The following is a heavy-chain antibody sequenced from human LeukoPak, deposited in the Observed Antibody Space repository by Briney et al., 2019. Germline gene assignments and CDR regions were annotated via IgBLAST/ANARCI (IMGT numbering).Heavy chain of an antibody. V-gene: IGHV1-18*01. D-gene: IGHD3-10*01. CDR2: ISAYNGNT. Sequence: ASVKVSCKASAYTFSNYGFYWVRQAPGQGLEWMGWISAYNGNTKYAQKLQGRFTMSTDTSTSTAYMELRSLTSDDTAVYYCARDLDGSGSYYTDYWGQGTLVTVSS. J-gene: IGHJ4*02. CDR1: AYTFSNYG. CDR3: ARDLDGSGSYYTDY.